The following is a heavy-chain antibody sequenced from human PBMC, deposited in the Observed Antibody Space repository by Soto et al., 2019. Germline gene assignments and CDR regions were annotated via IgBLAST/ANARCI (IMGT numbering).Heavy chain of an antibody. D-gene: IGHD3-10*01. Sequence: ASVKVSCKASGYMFISYGINWVLQAPGQGLEWMGWIRPYNGDTKCAQNLQGRVTMTTDTSTSTAYMEMRSLRSDDTAVYYCVRDLDGSGSYYTDYWGPGTLVTVSS. CDR2: IRPYNGDT. CDR1: GYMFISYG. V-gene: IGHV1-18*01. J-gene: IGHJ4*02. CDR3: VRDLDGSGSYYTDY.